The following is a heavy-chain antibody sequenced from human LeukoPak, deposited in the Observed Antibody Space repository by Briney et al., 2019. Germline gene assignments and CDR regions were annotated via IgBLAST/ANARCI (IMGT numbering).Heavy chain of an antibody. CDR1: GLTFSSYA. CDR2: INGSGGTT. CDR3: AKVLESDDSSGYYLDAFDI. D-gene: IGHD3-22*01. Sequence: GGSLRLSCAASGLTFSSYAMSWVRQPPGKGLEWVSDINGSGGTTYYADSVKGRFTISRDNSKNTLYLQMNSLRAEDRAVYYCAKVLESDDSSGYYLDAFDIWGQGTMVTVSS. V-gene: IGHV3-23*01. J-gene: IGHJ3*02.